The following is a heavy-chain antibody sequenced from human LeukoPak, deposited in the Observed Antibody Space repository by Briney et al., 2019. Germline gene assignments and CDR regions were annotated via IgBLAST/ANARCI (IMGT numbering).Heavy chain of an antibody. CDR3: ARASSGYPFDI. CDR1: GGSFSGYY. V-gene: IGHV4-34*01. D-gene: IGHD3-22*01. J-gene: IGHJ3*02. CDR2: INHSGST. Sequence: PSETLSLTCAVYGGSFSGYYWSWIRQPPGKGLEWIGEINHSGSTNYNPSLKSRVTISVDTSKNQFSLKLSSVTAADTAVYYCARASSGYPFDIWGQGTMVTVSS.